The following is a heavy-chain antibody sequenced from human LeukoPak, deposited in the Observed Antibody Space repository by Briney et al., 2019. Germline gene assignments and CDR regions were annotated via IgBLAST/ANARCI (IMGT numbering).Heavy chain of an antibody. CDR3: AKDTISGSYYGGTSD. J-gene: IGHJ4*02. Sequence: GGSLRLSCAASGFTFDDYAMHWVRQAPGKGLEWVSLISWDGGSTYYADSVKGRFTISRDNSKNSLYLQVNSLRAEDTALYYCAKDTISGSYYGGTSDWGQGTLVTVSS. CDR2: ISWDGGST. V-gene: IGHV3-43D*03. CDR1: GFTFDDYA. D-gene: IGHD1-26*01.